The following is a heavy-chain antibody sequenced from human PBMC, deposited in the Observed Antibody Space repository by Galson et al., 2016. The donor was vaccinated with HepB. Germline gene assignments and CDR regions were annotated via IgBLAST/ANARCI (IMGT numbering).Heavy chain of an antibody. CDR1: GYTFSMNW. J-gene: IGHJ4*02. CDR3: ARRVRASADYDY. CDR2: IYPGDSDT. Sequence: QSGAEVKKPGESLKISCKGSGYTFSMNWIVWVRQMPGKGLEWMGSIYPGDSDTIYSPSFQGQVTVSADKSLSTAYPQWSRLKASDTAMYYCARRVRASADYDYWGQGTLVTVSS. D-gene: IGHD3-10*01. V-gene: IGHV5-51*01.